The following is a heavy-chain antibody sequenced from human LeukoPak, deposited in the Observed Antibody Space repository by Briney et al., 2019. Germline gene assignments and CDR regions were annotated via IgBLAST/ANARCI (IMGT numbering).Heavy chain of an antibody. J-gene: IGHJ1*01. CDR2: IYHSGST. D-gene: IGHD3-3*01. V-gene: IGHV4-30-2*01. CDR3: ARAHLGITIFGVVITEYFQH. CDR1: GGSISSGGYS. Sequence: SETLSLTCAVSGGSISSGGYSWSWIRQPPGKGLEWIGYIYHSGSTYYNPSLKSRVTISVDRSKNQFSLKLSSVTAADTAVYYCARAHLGITIFGVVITEYFQHWGQGTLVTVSS.